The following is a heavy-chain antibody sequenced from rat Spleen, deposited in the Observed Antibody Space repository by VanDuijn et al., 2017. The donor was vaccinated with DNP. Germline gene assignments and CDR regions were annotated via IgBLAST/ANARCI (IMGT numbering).Heavy chain of an antibody. CDR2: ISYDGGST. D-gene: IGHD1-12*02. V-gene: IGHV5-22*01. J-gene: IGHJ2*01. Sequence: EVQLVESGGGLVQPGRSLKLSCEASGFTFSDYYIAWVRQAATKGLDWVAYISYDGGSTDYGDSVKGRFTISRDNAKSTLYLQMNSLRSEDMATYYCARPDYYDGSYPHYWGQGVMVTVSS. CDR3: ARPDYYDGSYPHY. CDR1: GFTFSDYY.